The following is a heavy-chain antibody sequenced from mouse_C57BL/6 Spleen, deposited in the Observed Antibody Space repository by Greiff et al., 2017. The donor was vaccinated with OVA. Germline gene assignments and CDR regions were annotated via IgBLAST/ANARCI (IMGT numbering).Heavy chain of an antibody. V-gene: IGHV5-6*01. D-gene: IGHD2-4*01. J-gene: IGHJ1*03. Sequence: EVQLVESGGDLVKPGGSLKLSCAASGFTFSSYGMSWVRQTPDKRLEWVATISSGGSYTYYPDSVKGRFTISRDNAKNTLYLQMSSLKSEDTAMYYCARHSMITTGTTDWYFDVWGTGTTVTVSS. CDR3: ARHSMITTGTTDWYFDV. CDR2: ISSGGSYT. CDR1: GFTFSSYG.